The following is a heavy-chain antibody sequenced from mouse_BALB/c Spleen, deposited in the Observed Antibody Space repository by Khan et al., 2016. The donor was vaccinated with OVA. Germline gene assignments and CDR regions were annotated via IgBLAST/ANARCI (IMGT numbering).Heavy chain of an antibody. V-gene: IGHV1S132*01. CDR2: IFPGTGTT. Sequence: QVQLQQSGAELVKPGASVKLSCKTSDYTFTSYWIQWVKQRPGQGLGWIGEIFPGTGTTYYNENFKGKATLTIDTSSTTAYMQLSSLTSEDSAVSVCASRYFGNFVFAFWGQGTLVTRSS. CDR1: DYTFTSYW. J-gene: IGHJ3*01. CDR3: ASRYFGNFVFAF. D-gene: IGHD2-1*01.